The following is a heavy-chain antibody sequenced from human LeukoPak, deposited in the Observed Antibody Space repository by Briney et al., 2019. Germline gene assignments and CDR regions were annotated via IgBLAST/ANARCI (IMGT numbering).Heavy chain of an antibody. Sequence: PGGSLRLSCAASGFTFSSYGMHWVRQAPGKGLEWVAVISYDGSNKYYADSVKGRFTISRDNSKNTLYLQMNSLRAEDTAVYYCAKDSSSDRLDYWGQGTLVTVSS. J-gene: IGHJ4*02. CDR3: AKDSSSDRLDY. D-gene: IGHD6-6*01. V-gene: IGHV3-30*18. CDR1: GFTFSSYG. CDR2: ISYDGSNK.